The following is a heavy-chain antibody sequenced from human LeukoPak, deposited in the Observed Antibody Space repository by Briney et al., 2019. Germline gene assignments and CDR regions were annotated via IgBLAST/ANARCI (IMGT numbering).Heavy chain of an antibody. J-gene: IGHJ4*02. Sequence: PSETLSLTCTVSGGSISSYYWSWIRQPPGKGLEWSGYIYYSGSTNYNPSLKSRVTISVDTSKNQFSLKLSSVTAADTAVYYCARSRSYSSSWYSDYWGQGTLVTVSS. D-gene: IGHD6-13*01. CDR1: GGSISSYY. V-gene: IGHV4-59*01. CDR2: IYYSGST. CDR3: ARSRSYSSSWYSDY.